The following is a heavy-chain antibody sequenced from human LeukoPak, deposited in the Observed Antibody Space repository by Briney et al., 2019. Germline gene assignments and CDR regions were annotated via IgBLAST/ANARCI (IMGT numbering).Heavy chain of an antibody. CDR2: ISSSGSTI. D-gene: IGHD3-10*02. CDR1: GFTFSSYE. J-gene: IGHJ6*04. V-gene: IGHV3-48*03. CDR3: VELGITMIGGV. Sequence: WGSLRLSCAASGFTFSSYEMSWVRQAPGQGLEWVSYISSSGSTIYYADSVKGRFTISRDNAKNSLYLQMNSLRAEDTAVYYCVELGITMIGGVWGKGTTVTISS.